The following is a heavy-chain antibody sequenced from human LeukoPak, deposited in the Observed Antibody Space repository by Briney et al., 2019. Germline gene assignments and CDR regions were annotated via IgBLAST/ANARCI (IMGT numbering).Heavy chain of an antibody. CDR3: ARLDRYCSGGTCFPDAFDI. V-gene: IGHV5-51*01. Sequence: GESLKISCKGSGYSFTSYWIAWVRQMPGEGLEWMGIIYPGDSDTRYSPSFQGQVTISADKSISTAYLQWSSLKASDTAMYYCARLDRYCSGGTCFPDAFDIWGQGTMVTVSS. D-gene: IGHD2-15*01. J-gene: IGHJ3*02. CDR1: GYSFTSYW. CDR2: IYPGDSDT.